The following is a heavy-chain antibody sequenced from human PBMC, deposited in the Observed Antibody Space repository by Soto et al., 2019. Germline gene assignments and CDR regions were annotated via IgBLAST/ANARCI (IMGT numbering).Heavy chain of an antibody. CDR3: ARNFYDTGNHYARIDY. V-gene: IGHV2-70*01. D-gene: IGHD3-22*01. CDR1: GFSFSTSGMC. CDR2: IDWDDDK. Sequence: SGPTLVNPTQTLTLTCTFSGFSFSTSGMCVSWIRQPPGKSLEWLALIDWDDDKFYVTSLKTRLTISRDTSKNQVVLTMTNMDPLDTATYYCARNFYDTGNHYARIDYWGPGTLVTVSS. J-gene: IGHJ4*02.